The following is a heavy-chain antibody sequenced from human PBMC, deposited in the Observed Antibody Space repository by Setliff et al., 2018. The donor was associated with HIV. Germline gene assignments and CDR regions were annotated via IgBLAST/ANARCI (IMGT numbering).Heavy chain of an antibody. D-gene: IGHD6-19*01. J-gene: IGHJ4*02. CDR2: FDSSGGT. CDR1: GDSVRSSRYY. CDR3: AGDYAGSGRPFDY. V-gene: IGHV4-61*02. Sequence: PSETLSLTCTVSGDSVRSSRYYWSWIRQPAGMGLEWIGRFDSSGGTDYNPSRKSRVTISKDTSKNQLSLKLTSVTAADTAVYFCAGDYAGSGRPFDYWGQGTLVTVS.